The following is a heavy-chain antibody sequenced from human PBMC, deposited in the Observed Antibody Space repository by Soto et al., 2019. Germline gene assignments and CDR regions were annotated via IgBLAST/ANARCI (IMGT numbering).Heavy chain of an antibody. CDR1: GFTFSSYW. CDR2: IKQDGSEK. V-gene: IGHV3-7*01. Sequence: PGGSLRLSCAASGFTFSSYWMIWVRQAPGKGLEWVANIKQDGSEKDYVDSVKGRFTISRDNAKNSLYLQMNSLRAEDTAVYYCARAGSWYGHSYYYYGMDVWGQGTTVTVSS. J-gene: IGHJ6*02. CDR3: ARAGSWYGHSYYYYGMDV. D-gene: IGHD6-13*01.